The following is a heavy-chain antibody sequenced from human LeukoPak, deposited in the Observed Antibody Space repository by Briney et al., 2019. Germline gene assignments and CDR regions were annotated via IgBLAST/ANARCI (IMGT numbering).Heavy chain of an antibody. CDR3: ARDCIGCHGFDY. V-gene: IGHV1-18*01. CDR1: GYTFSSYG. J-gene: IGHJ4*02. Sequence: ASVKASCNASGYTFSSYGISWVRQAPRQGLDWMGWVSAYADDTNYVQKFQGRVTMNTNTSTSTAYMELRSLRSDDTAVYYCARDCIGCHGFDYWGQGTLVTVSS. D-gene: IGHD2-15*01. CDR2: VSAYADDT.